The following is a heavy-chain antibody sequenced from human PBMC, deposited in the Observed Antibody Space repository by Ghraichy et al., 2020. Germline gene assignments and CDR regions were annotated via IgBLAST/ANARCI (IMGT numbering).Heavy chain of an antibody. V-gene: IGHV3-7*01. CDR2: IKEDGSGK. CDR3: ARGMDV. J-gene: IGHJ6*02. Sequence: GGSLRLSCAASGFTFSNYWMNWVRQAPGKGLEWVANIKEDGSGKYYADSVKGRFTISRDNAKNSLYLQMNSLRAEDTAVYYCARGMDVWGQGTTVTVSS. CDR1: GFTFSNYW.